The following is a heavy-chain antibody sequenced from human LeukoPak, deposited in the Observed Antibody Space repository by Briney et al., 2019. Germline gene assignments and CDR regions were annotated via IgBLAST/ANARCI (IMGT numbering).Heavy chain of an antibody. V-gene: IGHV3-48*01. CDR3: ARGQPGYSSSWYGGGLFDY. CDR2: ISSSSSTI. D-gene: IGHD6-13*01. J-gene: IGHJ4*02. Sequence: PGGSLRLSCAASGFTFSSYSMNWVRQAPGKGLEWVSYISSSSSTIYYADSVKGRFTISRDNAKNSLYLQMNSLRAEDTAVYYCARGQPGYSSSWYGGGLFDYWGQGTLVTVSS. CDR1: GFTFSSYS.